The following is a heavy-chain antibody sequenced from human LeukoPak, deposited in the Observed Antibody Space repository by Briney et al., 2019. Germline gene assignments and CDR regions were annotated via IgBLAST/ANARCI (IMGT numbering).Heavy chain of an antibody. Sequence: GGSLRLSCAASGFTFSNAWMSWVRQAPGKGLEWVAVISYDGSNKYYADSVKGRFTISRDNSKNTLYLQMNSLRAEDTAVYYCARDDCSGGSCYFDYWGRGTLVTVSS. CDR2: ISYDGSNK. V-gene: IGHV3-30*03. D-gene: IGHD2-15*01. J-gene: IGHJ4*02. CDR3: ARDDCSGGSCYFDY. CDR1: GFTFSNAW.